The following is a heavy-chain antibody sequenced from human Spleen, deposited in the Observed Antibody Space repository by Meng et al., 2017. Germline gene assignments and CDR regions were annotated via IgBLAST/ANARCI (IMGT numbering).Heavy chain of an antibody. J-gene: IGHJ4*02. CDR1: GGSFSDYY. V-gene: IGHV4-34*01. Sequence: VQLQHWGAGLLKPSETLSLTCVVSGGSFSDYYWSWIRQPPGKGLEWIGEINHSGSTNYNSSLESRATISVDTSQNNLSLKLSSVTAADSAVYYCARGPTTMAHDFDYWGQGTLVTVSS. D-gene: IGHD4-11*01. CDR2: INHSGST. CDR3: ARGPTTMAHDFDY.